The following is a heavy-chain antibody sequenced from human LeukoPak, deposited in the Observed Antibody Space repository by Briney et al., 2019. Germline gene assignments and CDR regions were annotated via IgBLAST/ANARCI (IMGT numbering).Heavy chain of an antibody. V-gene: IGHV4-4*07. D-gene: IGHD5-12*01. Sequence: SETLSLTCTVSGGSISSYYWSWIRQPAGKGLEWIGRIYTSGSTNYNPSLKSRVTISVDTSKNQFSLKLSSVTAADTAVYYCARGSEATITYYFDYWGQGTLVTVSS. CDR3: ARGSEATITYYFDY. CDR2: IYTSGST. J-gene: IGHJ4*02. CDR1: GGSISSYY.